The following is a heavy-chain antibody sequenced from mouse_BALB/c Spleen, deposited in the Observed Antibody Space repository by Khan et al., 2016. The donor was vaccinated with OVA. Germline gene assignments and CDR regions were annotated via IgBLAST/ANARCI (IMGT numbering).Heavy chain of an antibody. Sequence: EVQLLESGPDLVKPGASVKISCKASGYSFTVYYMTWVKQSHGKSPEWIGRVNPNNGDTNYNQNFKGKAILTVDKSSNTAYMELRSLTSEDSAVFYCARGYEFFPYWGQGTLVTVSA. J-gene: IGHJ3*01. CDR1: GYSFTVYY. CDR3: ARGYEFFPY. V-gene: IGHV1-26*01. CDR2: VNPNNGDT. D-gene: IGHD2-12*01.